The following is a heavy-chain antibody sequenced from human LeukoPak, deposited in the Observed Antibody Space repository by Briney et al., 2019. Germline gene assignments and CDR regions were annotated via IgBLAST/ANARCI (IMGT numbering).Heavy chain of an antibody. D-gene: IGHD2-15*01. CDR2: INSDGSST. V-gene: IGHV3-74*01. CDR3: ARVQGCSGGTCYFHY. CDR1: GFTFINYW. Sequence: GGSLRLSCAASGFTFINYWMVWVRQAPGKGLLWVSRINSDGSSTTYADSVKGRFTISRDNAKNTVYLQMNSQRAEDTAVYYCARVQGCSGGTCYFHYWGQGTLVTVSS. J-gene: IGHJ4*02.